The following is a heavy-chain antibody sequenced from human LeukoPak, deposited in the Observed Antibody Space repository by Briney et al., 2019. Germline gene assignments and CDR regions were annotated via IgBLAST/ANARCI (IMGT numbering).Heavy chain of an antibody. D-gene: IGHD5/OR15-5a*01. CDR3: AKKSTMSAGSFDI. V-gene: IGHV3-30*18. Sequence: GRSLRLSCAASGFSFSNYDMHWVRQAPGKGLEWVAVISYDGSNKYYADSVKGRFTISRDNSKNTLFLQMNSLRAEDTAVYYCAKKSTMSAGSFDIWGQGTMVTVSS. CDR2: ISYDGSNK. CDR1: GFSFSNYD. J-gene: IGHJ3*02.